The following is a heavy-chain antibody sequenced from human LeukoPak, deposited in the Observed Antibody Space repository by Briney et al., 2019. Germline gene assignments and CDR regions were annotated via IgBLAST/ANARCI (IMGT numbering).Heavy chain of an antibody. CDR1: GDSISSSTYY. V-gene: IGHV4-39*01. D-gene: IGHD2-2*01. J-gene: IGHJ4*02. Sequence: KPSETLSLTCTVSGDSISSSTYYWGWIRQPPGKGLEWIGSIFYSGSTYYNPSLKSRVTISVDTSKNQFSLKLRSVTDADTAVYYCARHGGPRSNSFQLPLDYWGQGTLVTVSS. CDR3: ARHGGPRSNSFQLPLDY. CDR2: IFYSGST.